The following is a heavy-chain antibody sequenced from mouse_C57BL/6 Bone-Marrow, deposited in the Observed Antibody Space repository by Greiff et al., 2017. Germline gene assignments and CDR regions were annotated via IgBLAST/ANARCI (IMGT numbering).Heavy chain of an antibody. J-gene: IGHJ4*01. CDR3: AGGDYDDAMDY. CDR1: GFNIKDYY. D-gene: IGHD2-4*01. Sequence: EVKLQASGAELVKPGASVKLSCTASGFNIKDYYMHWVKQRTEQGLEWIGRIDPEDGETTYAPKLQGKAIITADTASNTAYLQLRSLTSEDTAVYYCAGGDYDDAMDYWGQGTSVTVSS. V-gene: IGHV14-2*01. CDR2: IDPEDGET.